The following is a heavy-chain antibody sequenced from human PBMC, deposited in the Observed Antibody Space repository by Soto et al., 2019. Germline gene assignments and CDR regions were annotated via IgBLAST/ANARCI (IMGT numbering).Heavy chain of an antibody. D-gene: IGHD2-15*01. J-gene: IGHJ6*03. V-gene: IGHV4-59*08. CDR1: GGSISSYY. Sequence: PSETLSLTCTVSGGSISSYYWSWIRQPPGKGLEWIGYIYYSGSTYYNPSLKSRVTISVDTSKNQFSLKLSSVTAADTAVYYCARGATPEDYYYYMDVWGKGTTVTVSS. CDR2: IYYSGST. CDR3: ARGATPEDYYYYMDV.